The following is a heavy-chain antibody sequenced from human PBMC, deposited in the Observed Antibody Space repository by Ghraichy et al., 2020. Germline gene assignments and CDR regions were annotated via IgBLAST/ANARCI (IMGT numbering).Heavy chain of an antibody. J-gene: IGHJ4*02. V-gene: IGHV4-34*06. D-gene: IGHD1-26*01. CDR3: CRRTWEPHLRF. CDR2: VTHSGSS. Sequence: SETLSLTCAVYGVSSNSFYWAWVRQAPGKGLEWLGEVTHSGSSNFNPSLQGRVSLSVDTSKTQLSLQLDSVTAAATAVYYCCRRTWEPHLRFWGQGTAVTVSS. CDR1: GVSSNSFY.